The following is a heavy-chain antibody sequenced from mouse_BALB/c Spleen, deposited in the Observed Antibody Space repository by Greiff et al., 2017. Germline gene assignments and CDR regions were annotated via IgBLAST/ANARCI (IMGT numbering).Heavy chain of an antibody. V-gene: IGHV1-9*01. CDR3: AREATTAAY. Sequence: QVQLQQSGAELMKPGASVKISCKATGYTFSSYWIEWVKQRPGHGLEWIGEILPGSGSTNYNEKFKGKATFTADTSSNTAYMQLSSLTSEDSAVYYCAREATTAAYWGQGTLVTVSA. J-gene: IGHJ3*01. CDR2: ILPGSGST. D-gene: IGHD1-2*01. CDR1: GYTFSSYW.